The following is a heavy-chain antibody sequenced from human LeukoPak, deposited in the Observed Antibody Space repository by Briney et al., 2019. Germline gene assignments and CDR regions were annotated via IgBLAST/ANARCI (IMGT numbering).Heavy chain of an antibody. Sequence: GGSLRLSCAASGFTFSSYAMSWVRQAPGKGLEWVSAISGSGGNTYYADSVKGRFTISRDNSKNTLYLQMNSLRAEDTAVYYCAKLYPDTIVVVTPSFDPWGQGTLVTVPS. J-gene: IGHJ5*02. CDR3: AKLYPDTIVVVTPSFDP. CDR1: GFTFSSYA. D-gene: IGHD3-22*01. CDR2: ISGSGGNT. V-gene: IGHV3-23*01.